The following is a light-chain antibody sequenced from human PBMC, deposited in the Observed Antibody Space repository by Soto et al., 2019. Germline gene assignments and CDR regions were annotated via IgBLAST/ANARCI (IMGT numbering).Light chain of an antibody. CDR1: SSNIGYNY. CDR3: GTWDSSLSAVV. V-gene: IGLV1-51*01. Sequence: QSVLTQPPSVSAAPGQKVTISCSGSSSNIGYNYVFWYQQLPGTAPKFLIYDNNKRPSGIPDRFSGSKSGTSATLGITGLQTGDEADYYCGTWDSSLSAVVFGGGTQLTVL. J-gene: IGLJ2*01. CDR2: DNN.